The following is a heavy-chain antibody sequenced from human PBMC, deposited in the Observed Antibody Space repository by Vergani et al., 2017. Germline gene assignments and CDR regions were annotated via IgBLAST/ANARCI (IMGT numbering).Heavy chain of an antibody. CDR3: ARGHMMIRADGYNSVAHIFDY. CDR2: INHSGST. J-gene: IGHJ4*02. CDR1: GGSFSGYY. Sequence: QVQLQQWGAGLLKPSETLSLTCAVYGGSFSGYYWSWIRQPPGKGLEWIGEINHSGSTNYNPSLKSRVTISVDTSKTQFSLKLSSVTAADTAVYYCARGHMMIRADGYNSVAHIFDYWGQGTLVTVSS. V-gene: IGHV4-34*01. D-gene: IGHD5-24*01.